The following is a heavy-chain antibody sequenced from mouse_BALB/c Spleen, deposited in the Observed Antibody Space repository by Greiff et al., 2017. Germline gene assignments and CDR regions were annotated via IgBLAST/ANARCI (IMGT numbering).Heavy chain of an antibody. J-gene: IGHJ4*01. D-gene: IGHD4-1*01. CDR3: ARGTSNWDGAMDY. V-gene: IGHV5-4*02. CDR2: ISDGGSYT. CDR1: GFTFSDYY. Sequence: EVKLVESGGGLVKPGGSLKLSCAASGFTFSDYYMYWVRQTPEKRLEWVATISDGGSYTYYPDSVKGRFTISRDNAKNNLYLQMSSLKSEDTAMYYCARGTSNWDGAMDYWGQGTSVTVSS.